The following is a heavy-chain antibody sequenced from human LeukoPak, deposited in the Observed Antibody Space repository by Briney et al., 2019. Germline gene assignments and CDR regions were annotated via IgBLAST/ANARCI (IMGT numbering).Heavy chain of an antibody. CDR3: ARDDYYDSSGLDY. V-gene: IGHV3-20*04. D-gene: IGHD3-22*01. Sequence: PGGSLRLSCAASGFSFDDYGMSWVRRAPGKGLEWVSGINWNGGSTGYADSVKGRFTISRDNAKNSLYLQMNSLRAEDTALYYCARDDYYDSSGLDYWGQGTLVTVSS. J-gene: IGHJ4*02. CDR2: INWNGGST. CDR1: GFSFDDYG.